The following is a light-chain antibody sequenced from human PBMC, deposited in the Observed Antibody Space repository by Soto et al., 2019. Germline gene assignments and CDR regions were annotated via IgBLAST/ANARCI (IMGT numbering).Light chain of an antibody. Sequence: DIVWTQSPGTLSLSPGERATLSCRASQSVSSSYLAWYQQKPGQPPRLLIYTASSRATGIPDRFSGSGSGTDFTLTISRLEPEDFAVYYCQQYGSSPLTFGGGTKVEIK. J-gene: IGKJ4*01. CDR1: QSVSSSY. CDR2: TAS. V-gene: IGKV3-20*01. CDR3: QQYGSSPLT.